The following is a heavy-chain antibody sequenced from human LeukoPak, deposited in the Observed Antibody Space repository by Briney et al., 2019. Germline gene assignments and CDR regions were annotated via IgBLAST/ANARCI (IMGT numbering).Heavy chain of an antibody. Sequence: GASVKVSCKASGYTFTSYYMHWVRQAPGQGLEWMGWISGYNGNTEYAQKYQGRVTMTTDTSTSTAYMELRSLRSDDTAMYYCARDKAHYYGSGIYDDFDFWGQGTQVTVSS. CDR3: ARDKAHYYGSGIYDDFDF. V-gene: IGHV1-18*04. CDR1: GYTFTSYY. J-gene: IGHJ4*02. CDR2: ISGYNGNT. D-gene: IGHD3-10*01.